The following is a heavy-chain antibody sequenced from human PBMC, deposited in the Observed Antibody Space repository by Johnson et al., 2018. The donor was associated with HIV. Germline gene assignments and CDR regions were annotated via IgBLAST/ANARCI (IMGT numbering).Heavy chain of an antibody. CDR3: ASTFDLGDWDAFDL. V-gene: IGHV3-9*01. Sequence: EVQLVESGGGLVQPGGSLRLSCAASGFTFDDYAMHWARQAPGKGLEWVSGISWNSGSIGYADSVKGRFTISRDNDKNSLYLQLSSLRAEDTAMYYCASTFDLGDWDAFDLWGHGTTVTVSS. CDR1: GFTFDDYA. D-gene: IGHD3-10*01. J-gene: IGHJ3*01. CDR2: ISWNSGSI.